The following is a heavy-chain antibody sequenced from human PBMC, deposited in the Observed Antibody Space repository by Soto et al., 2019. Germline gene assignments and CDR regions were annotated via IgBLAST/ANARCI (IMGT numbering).Heavy chain of an antibody. D-gene: IGHD3-10*01. V-gene: IGHV3-48*01. CDR2: ISSSSSTI. J-gene: IGHJ6*03. CDR1: GFTFSSYS. CDR3: AKRTMVRGVYYSYYMEV. Sequence: GGSLRLSCAASGFTFSSYSMNWVRQAPGKGLEWVSYISSSSSTIYYADSVKGRFTISRDNAKNSLYLQMNSLRAEDTAVYYCAKRTMVRGVYYSYYMEVWCKGTTVTVSS.